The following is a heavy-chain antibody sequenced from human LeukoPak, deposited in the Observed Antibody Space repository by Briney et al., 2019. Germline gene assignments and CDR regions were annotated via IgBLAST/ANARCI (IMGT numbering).Heavy chain of an antibody. CDR1: GFTFSSYW. V-gene: IGHV3-74*01. CDR3: GSDTVLGY. Sequence: GGSLRLSCAASGFTFSSYWMHWVRQAPGKGLVWVSRIESDGSNTFYADSVKGRFTISRDNAKNMVYLQMNSLRVEDTAVYYCGSDTVLGYWGQGTLVTVSS. CDR2: IESDGSNT. J-gene: IGHJ4*02. D-gene: IGHD5-18*01.